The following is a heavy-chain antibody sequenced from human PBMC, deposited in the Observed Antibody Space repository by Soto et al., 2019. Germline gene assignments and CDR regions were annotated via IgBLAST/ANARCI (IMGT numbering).Heavy chain of an antibody. D-gene: IGHD3-3*01. CDR3: ARYDFWSGYYGITGWFDP. V-gene: IGHV1-18*01. CDR2: ISGYDANT. Sequence: QVQLVQSGAEVKKPGASVKVSCKASGYTFTSYGISWVRQAPGQGLEWMGWISGYDANTNYAQKVQGRVTMTTDTATSTAYMELRRLRSDDTAVYYCARYDFWSGYYGITGWFDPWVQGTLVTVST. J-gene: IGHJ5*02. CDR1: GYTFTSYG.